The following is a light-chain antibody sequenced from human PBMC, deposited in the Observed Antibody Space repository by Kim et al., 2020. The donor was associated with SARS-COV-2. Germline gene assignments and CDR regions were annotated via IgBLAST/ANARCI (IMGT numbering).Light chain of an antibody. CDR3: AAWDDSLIGPV. J-gene: IGLJ2*01. V-gene: IGLV1-47*01. CDR2: DSN. Sequence: ELTQPPSASGTPGQRVTISCSGSTSNIGSNYVYWYQQLPGTAPKLLIYDSNQRPSGVPDRFSGSKSGTSASLAISGLRSEDEADYYCAAWDDSLIGPVFGGGPQLTFL. CDR1: TSNIGSNY.